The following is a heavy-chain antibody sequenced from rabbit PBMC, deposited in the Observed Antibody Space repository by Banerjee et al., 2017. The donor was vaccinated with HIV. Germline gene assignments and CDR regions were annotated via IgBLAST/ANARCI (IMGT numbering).Heavy chain of an antibody. CDR1: GFSFSSSYW. CDR3: ARTSSMDL. Sequence: QEQLEESGGGLVKPGASLTLTCTASGFSFSSSYWICWVRQAPGKGLEWIACIYVGDGGSTYYASWAKGRFTISKTSSTTVTLQMTSLTAADTATYFCARTSSMDLWGPGTLVTVS. J-gene: IGHJ4*01. CDR2: IYVGDGGST. V-gene: IGHV1S45*01. D-gene: IGHD1-1*01.